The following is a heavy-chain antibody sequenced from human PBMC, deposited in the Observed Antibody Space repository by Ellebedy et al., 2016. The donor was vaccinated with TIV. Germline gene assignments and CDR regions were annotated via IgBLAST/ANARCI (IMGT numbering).Heavy chain of an antibody. J-gene: IGHJ4*02. CDR1: GYSFISYW. V-gene: IGHV5-51*01. D-gene: IGHD2-2*02. Sequence: GESLKISXKGSGYSFISYWIGWVRQVPGKGLEWMAIIYPGDSDTRYSPSFQGQVTISADKSISTAYLQWSSLQASDTAIYYCARLYGTYRPEFDYWGQGTLVTVSS. CDR3: ARLYGTYRPEFDY. CDR2: IYPGDSDT.